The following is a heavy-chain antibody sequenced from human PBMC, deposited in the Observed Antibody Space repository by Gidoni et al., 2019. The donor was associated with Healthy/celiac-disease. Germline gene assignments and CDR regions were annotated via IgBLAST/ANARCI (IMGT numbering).Heavy chain of an antibody. CDR3: ARWIRGDIVGATDDFDI. V-gene: IGHV4-59*11. Sequence: QVQLQESGPGLVKPSVTLSLTCTVSGVSISSHYWSWIRQPPGKVLEWIGYIYYHGSTNYNPSLKSRVTISVDTSKNQFSLKLSSVTAADTAVYYCARWIRGDIVGATDDFDIWGQGTMVTVSS. D-gene: IGHD1-26*01. J-gene: IGHJ3*02. CDR1: GVSISSHY. CDR2: IYYHGST.